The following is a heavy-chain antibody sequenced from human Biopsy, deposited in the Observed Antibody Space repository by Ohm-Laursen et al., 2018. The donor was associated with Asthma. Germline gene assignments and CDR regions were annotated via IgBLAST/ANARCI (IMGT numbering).Heavy chain of an antibody. CDR2: TYWDADK. V-gene: IGHV2-5*02. Sequence: TQTLTLTCSFSGFSLSTSGVGVGWIRQPPGKALDWLALTYWDADKRYSPSLKTRLTITKDTSNNQVVLTLTNVDPVDTATYYCAHFKMSTSMAFDFWGHGTMVTVSS. J-gene: IGHJ3*01. D-gene: IGHD1-1*01. CDR1: GFSLSTSGVG. CDR3: AHFKMSTSMAFDF.